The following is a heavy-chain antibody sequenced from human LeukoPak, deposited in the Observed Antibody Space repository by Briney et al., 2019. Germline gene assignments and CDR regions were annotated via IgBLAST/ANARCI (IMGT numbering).Heavy chain of an antibody. J-gene: IGHJ4*02. CDR3: ASSRLGMGMYYFDY. Sequence: ASVKVSCKASGYTFTGYYMHWVRQAPGQGLEWMAWISPNSGATNSAQKFQGRVTMTRDTSISTAYMELSSLRSEDTAVYYCASSRLGMGMYYFDYWGQGTLVTVSS. CDR1: GYTFTGYY. V-gene: IGHV1-2*02. D-gene: IGHD7-27*01. CDR2: ISPNSGAT.